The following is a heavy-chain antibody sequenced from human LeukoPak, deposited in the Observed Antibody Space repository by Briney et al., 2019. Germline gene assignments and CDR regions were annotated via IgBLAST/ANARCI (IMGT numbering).Heavy chain of an antibody. J-gene: IGHJ4*02. CDR3: AKKDGATTSFDY. V-gene: IGHV3-23*01. CDR1: GFTFSSYA. CDR2: ISGSGGST. Sequence: SGGSLRLSCAASGFTFSSYAMSWVRQAPGKGLEWVSGISGSGGSTYYADSVKGRFTISRDNSKNTLYLQMNSLSSDDTAVYYCAKKDGATTSFDYWGQGTLVTVSS. D-gene: IGHD5-12*01.